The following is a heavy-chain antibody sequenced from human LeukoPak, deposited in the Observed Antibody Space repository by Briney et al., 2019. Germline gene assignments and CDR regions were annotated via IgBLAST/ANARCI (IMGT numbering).Heavy chain of an antibody. Sequence: GESLKISCKGFGYSFTSYWIGWVRQMPGKGLEWMGIVYPGDSDTRYSPSFQGQVTISVDKSISTAYLQWSSLKASDTAMYYCARHRSSRNSCFDYWGQGTLVTVSS. D-gene: IGHD4-23*01. J-gene: IGHJ4*02. CDR2: VYPGDSDT. CDR3: ARHRSSRNSCFDY. CDR1: GYSFTSYW. V-gene: IGHV5-51*01.